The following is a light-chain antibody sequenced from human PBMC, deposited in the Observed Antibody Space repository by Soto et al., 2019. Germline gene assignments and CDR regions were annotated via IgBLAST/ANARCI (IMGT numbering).Light chain of an antibody. CDR1: SGHSNYA. Sequence: QSVLTQSPSASASLGASVKLTCTLSSGHSNYAIAWHQQQPEKGPRYLMKLNSDGSHNKGDGIPDRFSGSSSGAERYLIISSLQSDDEADYYCQTWGTGIQVFGGGTKVTVL. V-gene: IGLV4-69*01. CDR3: QTWGTGIQV. CDR2: LNSDGSH. J-gene: IGLJ2*01.